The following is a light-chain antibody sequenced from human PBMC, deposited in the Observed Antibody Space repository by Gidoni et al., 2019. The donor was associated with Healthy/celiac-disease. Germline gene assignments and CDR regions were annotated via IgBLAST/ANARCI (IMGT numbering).Light chain of an antibody. CDR3: QQRSNWPPIT. V-gene: IGKV3-11*01. J-gene: IGKJ5*01. Sequence: EIVLTQSPATLSVTPGERATLSCRASQSVSSYLAWYQQKPGQAPRLLIYDASNRATGIPARFSGSGSGTDFTLTISSLEPEDFAVYYCQQRSNWPPITFGQXTRLEIK. CDR1: QSVSSY. CDR2: DAS.